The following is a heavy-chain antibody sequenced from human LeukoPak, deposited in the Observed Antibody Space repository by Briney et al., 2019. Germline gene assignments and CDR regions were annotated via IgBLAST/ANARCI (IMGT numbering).Heavy chain of an antibody. Sequence: ASVKVSCKASGGTFSSYAISWVRQAPGQGLEWMGRIIPILGIANYAQKFQGRVTITADKSTSTAYMELSSLRSEDTAVYYCASSVVVVAATRNGMDVWGQGTTVTVSS. CDR1: GGTFSSYA. CDR3: ASSVVVVAATRNGMDV. V-gene: IGHV1-69*04. D-gene: IGHD2-15*01. CDR2: IIPILGIA. J-gene: IGHJ6*02.